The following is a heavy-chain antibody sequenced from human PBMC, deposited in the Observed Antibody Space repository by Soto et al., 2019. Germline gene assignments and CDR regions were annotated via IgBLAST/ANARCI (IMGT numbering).Heavy chain of an antibody. CDR2: IIPIFGTA. J-gene: IGHJ3*02. CDR3: AREVHGYCSSTTCPPVHAFAI. V-gene: IGHV1-69*13. D-gene: IGHD2-2*03. Sequence: ASVKVSCKPSGGTFISYAISWVRQAPGQGLEWMGGIIPIFGTANYAQKFQGRVTITADESTRTAYMALSSLRSEDTAVYYCAREVHGYCSSTTCPPVHAFAIWGQGTMVTVSS. CDR1: GGTFISYA.